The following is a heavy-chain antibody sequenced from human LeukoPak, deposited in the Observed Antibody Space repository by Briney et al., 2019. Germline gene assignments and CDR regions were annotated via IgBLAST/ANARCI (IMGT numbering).Heavy chain of an antibody. Sequence: SVKVSCKASGGTFSSYAISWVRQAPGQGLERMGRIIPIFGIANYAQKFQGRVTITADKSTSTAYMELSSLRSEDTAVYYCARELMDTAMVTGFGYWGQGTLVTVSP. CDR2: IIPIFGIA. CDR3: ARELMDTAMVTGFGY. D-gene: IGHD5-18*01. J-gene: IGHJ4*02. CDR1: GGTFSSYA. V-gene: IGHV1-69*04.